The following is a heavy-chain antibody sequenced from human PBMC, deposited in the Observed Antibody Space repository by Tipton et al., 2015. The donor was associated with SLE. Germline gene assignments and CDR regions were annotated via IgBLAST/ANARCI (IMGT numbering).Heavy chain of an antibody. CDR3: ARGSIAAPHWYFGL. CDR1: GGSISSYY. CDR2: IYYSGST. Sequence: TLSLTCTVSGGSISSYYWSWIRQPPGKGLEWIGYIYYSGSTNYNPSLKSRVTISVDTSKNQFSLKLSSVTAADTAVYYCARGSIAAPHWYFGLWGRGTLVTVSS. D-gene: IGHD6-6*01. V-gene: IGHV4-59*01. J-gene: IGHJ2*01.